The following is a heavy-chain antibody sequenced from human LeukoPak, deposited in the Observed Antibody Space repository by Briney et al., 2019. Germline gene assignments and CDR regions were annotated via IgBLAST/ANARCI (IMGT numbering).Heavy chain of an antibody. D-gene: IGHD4-17*01. Sequence: SETLSLTCTVSGGSISSYYWSWIRQPPGKGLEWIGEINHSGSTNYNPSLKSRVTISVDTSKNQFSLKLSSVTAADTAVYYCARGRYRATVTTGFDYWGQGTLVTVSS. CDR2: INHSGST. CDR1: GGSISSYY. CDR3: ARGRYRATVTTGFDY. J-gene: IGHJ4*02. V-gene: IGHV4-34*01.